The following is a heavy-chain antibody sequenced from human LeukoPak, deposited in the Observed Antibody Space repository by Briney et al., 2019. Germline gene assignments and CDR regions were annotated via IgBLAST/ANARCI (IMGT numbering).Heavy chain of an antibody. V-gene: IGHV1-69*06. J-gene: IGHJ1*01. CDR3: ARDYYYDSSGYHPAEYFHH. CDR1: GGTFSSYG. D-gene: IGHD3-22*01. Sequence: SVKVSCKASGGTFSSYGISWVRQAPGQGLEWMARIIPIFGTTNYAQKFQGRVTITADTSTSLAYMDLRSLRSEDTAVYYCARDYYYDSSGYHPAEYFHHWGQGTLVTVSS. CDR2: IIPIFGTT.